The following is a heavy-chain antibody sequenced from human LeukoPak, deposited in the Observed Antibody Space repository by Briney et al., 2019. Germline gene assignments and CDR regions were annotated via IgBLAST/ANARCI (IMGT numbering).Heavy chain of an antibody. V-gene: IGHV4-4*09. CDR1: GGSISSYY. J-gene: IGHJ4*02. CDR2: IYTSGST. CDR3: ARLRGGKKPYYFDY. Sequence: PSETLSLTCTVSGGSISSYYWSWIRQPPGKGLEWIGYIYTSGSTNYNPSLKSRVTISVDTSKNQFSLKLSSVTAADTAVYYCARLRGGKKPYYFDYWGQGTLVTVSS. D-gene: IGHD4-23*01.